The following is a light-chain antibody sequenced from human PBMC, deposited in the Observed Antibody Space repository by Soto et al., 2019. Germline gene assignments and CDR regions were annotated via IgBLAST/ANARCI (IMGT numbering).Light chain of an antibody. J-gene: IGLJ2*01. V-gene: IGLV2-23*02. CDR2: QVD. CDR1: SSDVGKYNF. CDR3: CSFAGTSTV. Sequence: QSALTQPASVSGSPGQSITISCTGTSSDVGKYNFVSWYRQHPGKAPKLIIYQVDKRPSGISSRFSGSKSGNTASLTISGLQAEDEADYFCCSFAGTSTVFGGGTKVTVL.